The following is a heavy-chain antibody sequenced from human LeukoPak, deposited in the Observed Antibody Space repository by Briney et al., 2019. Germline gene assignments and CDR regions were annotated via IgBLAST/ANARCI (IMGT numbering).Heavy chain of an antibody. V-gene: IGHV3-48*01. CDR1: GFTFSSYS. J-gene: IGHJ4*02. CDR2: ISSSSSTI. CDR3: AREGSSFDL. Sequence: GGSLRLSCAASGFTFSSYSMNWVRQAPGKGLEWVSYISSSSSTIYYADSVKGRFTISRDNAKNSLYLQMNSLRAEDTAVYYCAREGSSFDLWGQGTLVTVSP. D-gene: IGHD1-26*01.